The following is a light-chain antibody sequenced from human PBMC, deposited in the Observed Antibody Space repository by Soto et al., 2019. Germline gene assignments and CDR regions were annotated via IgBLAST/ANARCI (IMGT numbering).Light chain of an antibody. CDR2: GAS. Sequence: EIVLTQSPGTLSLSPGERVTLSCRASQSVNNNFLAWYQQKPGQAPRLLIYGASSRATGIPDRFSGSGSGTDFTLTISRLEPEDFAVYYCQQYVSAPWTFGQGTKVEIK. V-gene: IGKV3-20*01. J-gene: IGKJ1*01. CDR1: QSVNNNF. CDR3: QQYVSAPWT.